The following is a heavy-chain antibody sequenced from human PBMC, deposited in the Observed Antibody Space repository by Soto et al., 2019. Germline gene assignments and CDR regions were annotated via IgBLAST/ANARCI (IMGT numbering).Heavy chain of an antibody. CDR1: GFTFSSYG. Sequence: QAQLVESGGGVGHPGRSLRLSCAASGFTFSSYGMHWVRQAPGKGREWVAVISYDGSNKYYADSVKGRFTISRDNSKNTLYLQMNSLRAEDTAVYYCAKDPRAPSDFWSGYYPYYFDYWGQGTLVTVSS. CDR3: AKDPRAPSDFWSGYYPYYFDY. J-gene: IGHJ4*02. CDR2: ISYDGSNK. D-gene: IGHD3-3*01. V-gene: IGHV3-30*18.